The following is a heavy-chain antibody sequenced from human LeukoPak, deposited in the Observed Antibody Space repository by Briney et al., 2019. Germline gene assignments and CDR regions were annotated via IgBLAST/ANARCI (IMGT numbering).Heavy chain of an antibody. V-gene: IGHV3-21*01. Sequence: PGGSLRLSCAASGFTFSSYWMNWVRQAPGKGLEWVSSISSSSSYIYYADSVKGRFTISRDNAKNSLYLQMNSLRAEDTAVYYCRTGTSYYYYYYMDVWGKGTTVTVSS. CDR1: GFTFSSYW. D-gene: IGHD3/OR15-3a*01. J-gene: IGHJ6*03. CDR2: ISSSSSYI. CDR3: RTGTSYYYYYYMDV.